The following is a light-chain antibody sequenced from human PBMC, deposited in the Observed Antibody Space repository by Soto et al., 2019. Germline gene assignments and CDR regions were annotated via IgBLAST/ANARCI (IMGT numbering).Light chain of an antibody. V-gene: IGKV3-15*01. CDR3: PEYTILPCT. CDR1: QSVSTN. J-gene: IGKJ1*01. Sequence: DIVVTQYTTTLSVSPGERATLSCRASQSVSTNLALYQQKPGRAPTLLLYGASTRPTGIPARFSGSGSGTEFTLTIISLQAEDFVVYYCPEYTILPCTFGQGTMVDI. CDR2: GAS.